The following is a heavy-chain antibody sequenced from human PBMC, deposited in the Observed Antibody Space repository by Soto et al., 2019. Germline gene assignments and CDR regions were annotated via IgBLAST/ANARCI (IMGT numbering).Heavy chain of an antibody. J-gene: IGHJ4*02. CDR2: IIPIFGTA. D-gene: IGHD2-15*01. Sequence: ASVKVSCKASGVTFSSYAISWVRQAPGQGLEWMGGIIPIFGTANYAQKFQGRVTITADESTSTAYMELSSLRSEDTAVYYCARDSCSGGSCYNFDYWGQGTLVTVSS. CDR1: GVTFSSYA. CDR3: ARDSCSGGSCYNFDY. V-gene: IGHV1-69*13.